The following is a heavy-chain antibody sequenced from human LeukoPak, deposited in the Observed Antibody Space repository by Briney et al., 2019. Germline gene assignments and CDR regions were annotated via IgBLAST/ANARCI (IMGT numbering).Heavy chain of an antibody. CDR2: IIPILGIA. J-gene: IGHJ4*02. CDR3: AREKGGGYDYFDY. V-gene: IGHV1-69*04. CDR1: GGTFSSYA. Sequence: GASVKVSCKASGGTFSSYAISWVRQAPGQGLEWMGRIIPILGIANYEQKFQGRVTITADKSTSTAYMELSSLRSEDTAVYYCAREKGGGYDYFDYWGQGSLVAVSS. D-gene: IGHD5-12*01.